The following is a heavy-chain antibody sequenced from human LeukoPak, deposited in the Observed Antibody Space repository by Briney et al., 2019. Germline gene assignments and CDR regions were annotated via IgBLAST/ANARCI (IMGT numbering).Heavy chain of an antibody. CDR3: ARGGYSGSYFNTYYYYGMDV. CDR2: IIPIFGTA. J-gene: IGHJ6*02. D-gene: IGHD1-26*01. V-gene: IGHV1-69*13. CDR1: GYTFTSYG. Sequence: ASVKVSCKASGYTFTSYGISWVRQAPGQGLEWMGGIIPIFGTANYAQKFQGRVTITADESTSTAYMELSSLRSEDTAVYYCARGGYSGSYFNTYYYYGMDVWGQGTTVTVSS.